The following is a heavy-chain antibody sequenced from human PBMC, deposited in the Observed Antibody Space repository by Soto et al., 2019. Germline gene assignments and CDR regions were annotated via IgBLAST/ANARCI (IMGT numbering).Heavy chain of an antibody. Sequence: QVQLVESGGGVVQPGRSLRLSCAASGFAFSGYAMHWVRQAPGRGLEWVAVIWYDGSNKYYADSVKGRFTISRDNSYNTLDLQMDSLRADDTALYYCARDRTVRYCDYWGQGTLVAVSS. CDR1: GFAFSGYA. V-gene: IGHV3-33*01. CDR3: ARDRTVRYCDY. D-gene: IGHD3-10*01. CDR2: IWYDGSNK. J-gene: IGHJ4*02.